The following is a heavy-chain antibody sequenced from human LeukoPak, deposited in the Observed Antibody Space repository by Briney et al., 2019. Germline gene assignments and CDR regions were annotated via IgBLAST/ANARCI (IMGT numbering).Heavy chain of an antibody. Sequence: GSSVKVSCKASGGTFSSYAISWVRQAPGQGLEWMGGIIPIFGTANYAQKFQGRVTITTDESTSTAYMELSSLRSEDTAVYYCASTGYCSSTSCYHFDYWGQGTLVTVSS. J-gene: IGHJ4*02. CDR1: GGTFSSYA. V-gene: IGHV1-69*05. CDR3: ASTGYCSSTSCYHFDY. D-gene: IGHD2-2*01. CDR2: IIPIFGTA.